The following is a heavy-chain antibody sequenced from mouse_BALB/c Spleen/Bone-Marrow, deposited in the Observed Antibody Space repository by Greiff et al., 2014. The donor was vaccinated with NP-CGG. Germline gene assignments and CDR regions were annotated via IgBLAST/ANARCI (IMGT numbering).Heavy chain of an antibody. Sequence: VKLMESGPGLVAPSQSLSITCTVSGFSLTSYDINWIRQSPGKGLEWLGVIWTGGSTNYNSAFMSRLSISKDNSKSQVFLKMNSLQTVDTAIYFCVRGYYYGSSPFDYWGQGTTLTVSS. V-gene: IGHV2-9-2*01. J-gene: IGHJ2*01. CDR3: VRGYYYGSSPFDY. CDR2: IWTGGST. CDR1: GFSLTSYD. D-gene: IGHD1-1*01.